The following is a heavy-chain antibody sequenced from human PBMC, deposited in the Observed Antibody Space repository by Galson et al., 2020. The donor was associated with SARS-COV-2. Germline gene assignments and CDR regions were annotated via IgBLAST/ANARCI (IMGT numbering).Heavy chain of an antibody. J-gene: IGHJ4*02. V-gene: IGHV3-48*03. CDR1: GFTFSSYE. CDR2: ISSSGSTI. Sequence: GGSLRLSCAASGFTFSSYEMNWVRQAPGKGLEWVSYISSSGSTIYYADSVKGRFTISRDNAKNSLYLQMNSLRAEDTAVYYCARVDGSYYGTYDYWGQGTLVTVSS. D-gene: IGHD1-26*01. CDR3: ARVDGSYYGTYDY.